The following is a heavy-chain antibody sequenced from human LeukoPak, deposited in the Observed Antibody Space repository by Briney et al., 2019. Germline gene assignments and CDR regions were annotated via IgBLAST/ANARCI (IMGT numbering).Heavy chain of an antibody. D-gene: IGHD6-19*01. Sequence: EASVKVSCKASGYTFTGYYMHWVRQAPGQGLEWMGWINPNSGGTNYAQKFQGRVTMTRDTSIGTAYMELSRLRSDDTAVYYCARDSSGWGNWFDPWGQGTLVTVSP. J-gene: IGHJ5*02. CDR1: GYTFTGYY. CDR3: ARDSSGWGNWFDP. V-gene: IGHV1-2*02. CDR2: INPNSGGT.